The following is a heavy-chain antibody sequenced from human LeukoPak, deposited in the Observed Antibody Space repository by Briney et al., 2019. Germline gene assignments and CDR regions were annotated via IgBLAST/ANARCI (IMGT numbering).Heavy chain of an antibody. Sequence: PGGSLRLSCAASGFTFSSYGMHWVRQAPGKGLEWVAVIWYDGSNKYYADSVKGRFTISRDNSKNTLYLQMNSLRAEDTAVYYCARGGSQAVAAYFDYWGQGTLVTVSS. D-gene: IGHD2-15*01. CDR3: ARGGSQAVAAYFDY. CDR1: GFTFSSYG. J-gene: IGHJ4*02. V-gene: IGHV3-33*01. CDR2: IWYDGSNK.